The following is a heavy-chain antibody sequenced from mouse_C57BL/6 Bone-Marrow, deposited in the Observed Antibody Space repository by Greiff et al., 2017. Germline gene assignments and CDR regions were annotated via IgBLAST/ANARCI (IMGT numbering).Heavy chain of an antibody. J-gene: IGHJ1*03. Sequence: QVQLQQPGAELVKPGASVKLSCKASGYTFTSYWMHWVKQRPGQGLEWIGMIHPNSGSTNYNEKFKSKATLTVDKSSSTAYMQLSSLTSEDSAVXYCARLWYYGSSYGYFDVWGTGTTVTVSS. CDR2: IHPNSGST. CDR3: ARLWYYGSSYGYFDV. V-gene: IGHV1-64*01. D-gene: IGHD1-1*01. CDR1: GYTFTSYW.